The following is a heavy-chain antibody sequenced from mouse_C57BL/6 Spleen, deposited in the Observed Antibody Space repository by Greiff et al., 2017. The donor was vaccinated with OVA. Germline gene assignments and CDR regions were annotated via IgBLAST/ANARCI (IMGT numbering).Heavy chain of an antibody. CDR3: ARAYPMGAMDY. Sequence: QVQLKQPGAELVKPGASVKLSCKASGYTFTSYWMHWVKQRPGQGLEWIGMIHPNSGSTNYNEKFKSKATLTVDKSSSTAYMQLSSLTSEDSAVYYCARAYPMGAMDYWGQGTSVTVSS. CDR1: GYTFTSYW. V-gene: IGHV1-64*01. CDR2: IHPNSGST. J-gene: IGHJ4*01. D-gene: IGHD2-10*01.